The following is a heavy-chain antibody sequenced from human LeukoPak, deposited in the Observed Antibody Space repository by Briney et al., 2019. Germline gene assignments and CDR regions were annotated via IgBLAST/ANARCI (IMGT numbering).Heavy chain of an antibody. Sequence: PSQTPSLTCTVSGGSISSYYWSWIRQPPGKGLEWIGYISYSGSTNYNPSLKSRVTISVDTSRNQFSLKLSSVTAADTAVYYCARGRLGGSGSYYNVLDYWGQGTLVTVSS. CDR3: ARGRLGGSGSYYNVLDY. D-gene: IGHD3-10*01. J-gene: IGHJ4*02. CDR1: GGSISSYY. CDR2: ISYSGST. V-gene: IGHV4-59*01.